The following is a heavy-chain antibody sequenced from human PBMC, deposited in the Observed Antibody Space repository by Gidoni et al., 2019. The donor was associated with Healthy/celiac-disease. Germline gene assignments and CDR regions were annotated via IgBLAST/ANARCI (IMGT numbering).Heavy chain of an antibody. Sequence: QLQLQESGPGLVKPSETLSLTCTVSGGSISSSSYYWGWIRQPPGKGLEWIGSIYYSGSTYYNPSLKSRVTISVDTSKNQFSLKLSSVTAADTAVYYCARHLGQGRHSSSWYGVWAPDVLGVCDYWGQGTLVTVSS. D-gene: IGHD6-13*01. J-gene: IGHJ4*02. CDR1: GGSISSSSYY. CDR2: IYYSGST. V-gene: IGHV4-39*01. CDR3: ARHLGQGRHSSSWYGVWAPDVLGVCDY.